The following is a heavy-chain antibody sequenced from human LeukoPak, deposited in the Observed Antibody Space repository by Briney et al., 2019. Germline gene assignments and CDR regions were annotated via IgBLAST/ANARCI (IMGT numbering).Heavy chain of an antibody. Sequence: PGGSLRLSCAASGFSFSSYAMHWVRQAPGKGLEWVAVISYDGSNKYYADSVKGRFTISRDNSKNTLYLQMNSLRAEDTAVYYCARGSGNDYGNWFDPWGQGTLVTVSS. CDR3: ARGSGNDYGNWFDP. V-gene: IGHV3-30-3*01. CDR1: GFSFSSYA. CDR2: ISYDGSNK. D-gene: IGHD4-17*01. J-gene: IGHJ5*02.